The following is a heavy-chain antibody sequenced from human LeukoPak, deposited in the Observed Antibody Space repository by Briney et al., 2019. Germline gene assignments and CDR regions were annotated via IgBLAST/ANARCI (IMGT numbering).Heavy chain of an antibody. CDR3: ARERDGYSSYYFDY. D-gene: IGHD5-24*01. V-gene: IGHV3-23*01. Sequence: GGSLRLSCTASGFRFSNYAMNWVRQAPGKGLEWVSVISGGGSSTNYADSVKGRFTISRDNSKNTLYLQMNSLRAEDTAVYYCARERDGYSSYYFDYWGQGTLVTVSS. CDR2: ISGGGSST. J-gene: IGHJ4*02. CDR1: GFRFSNYA.